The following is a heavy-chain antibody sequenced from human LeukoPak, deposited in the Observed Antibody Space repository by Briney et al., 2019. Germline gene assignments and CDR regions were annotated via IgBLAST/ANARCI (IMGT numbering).Heavy chain of an antibody. D-gene: IGHD5-12*01. Sequence: GASVKVSCKASGYTFTSYDINWVRQATGQGLERMGWMNPNSGNTGYAQKFQGRVTITRNTSISTAYMELSSLGSEDTAVYYCARANLVATMPHAGFRDWGQGTLVTVSS. J-gene: IGHJ4*02. V-gene: IGHV1-8*03. CDR3: ARANLVATMPHAGFRD. CDR2: MNPNSGNT. CDR1: GYTFTSYD.